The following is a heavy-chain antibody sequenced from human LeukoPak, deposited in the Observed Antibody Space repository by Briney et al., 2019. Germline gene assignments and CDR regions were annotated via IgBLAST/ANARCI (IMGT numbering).Heavy chain of an antibody. CDR3: ARGARLGYYDFWSGYYARYYYYYMDV. CDR2: IYHSGST. Sequence: SETLSLTCTVSGYSISSGYYWGWIRQPPGKGLEWIGSIYHSGSTYYNPSLKSRVTISVDTSKNQFSLKLSSVTAADTAVYYCARGARLGYYDFWSGYYARYYYYYMDVWGKGTTVTVSS. J-gene: IGHJ6*03. D-gene: IGHD3-3*01. CDR1: GYSISSGYY. V-gene: IGHV4-38-2*02.